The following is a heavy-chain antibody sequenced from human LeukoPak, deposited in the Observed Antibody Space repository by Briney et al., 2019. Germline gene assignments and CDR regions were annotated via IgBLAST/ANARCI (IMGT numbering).Heavy chain of an antibody. CDR1: AYTYTSYG. D-gene: IGHD3-10*01. CDR3: ARVDMVLGWKPNYYYMDV. Sequence: ASVKVSRKASAYTYTSYGISWVRQAPGQGLEWMGWISAYNGNTNYAQKLQGRVTMTTDTSTSTAYMELRSLRSDDTAVYYCARVDMVLGWKPNYYYMDVWGKGTTVTISS. CDR2: ISAYNGNT. V-gene: IGHV1-18*01. J-gene: IGHJ6*03.